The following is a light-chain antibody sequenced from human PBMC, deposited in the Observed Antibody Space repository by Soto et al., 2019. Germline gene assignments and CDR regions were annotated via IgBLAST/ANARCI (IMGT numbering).Light chain of an antibody. V-gene: IGKV3-20*01. J-gene: IGKJ1*01. CDR3: QQYGDSRWT. CDR2: SAS. CDR1: QSVTSSF. Sequence: VLNHSPGALSLSPRERATLSCRASQSVTSSFLAWYQQKPGQAPRLLIYSASHRATGIPDTFSGSESGTDFTLTISRLEPEDFAVYYCQQYGDSRWTFGQGTKVDIK.